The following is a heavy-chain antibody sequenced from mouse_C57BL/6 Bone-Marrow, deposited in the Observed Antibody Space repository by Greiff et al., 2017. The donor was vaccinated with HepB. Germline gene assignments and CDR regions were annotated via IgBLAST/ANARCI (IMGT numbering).Heavy chain of an antibody. CDR2: IYPRDGST. J-gene: IGHJ3*01. D-gene: IGHD2-2*01. CDR3: AREGYDDWRDWFAY. CDR1: GYTFTSYD. V-gene: IGHV1-85*01. Sequence: QVQLQQSGPELVKPGASVKLSCKASGYTFTSYDINWVKQRPGQGLEWIGWIYPRDGSTKYNEKFKGKATLTVDTSSSTAYMELHSLTSEDSAVYFCAREGYDDWRDWFAYWGQGTLVTVSA.